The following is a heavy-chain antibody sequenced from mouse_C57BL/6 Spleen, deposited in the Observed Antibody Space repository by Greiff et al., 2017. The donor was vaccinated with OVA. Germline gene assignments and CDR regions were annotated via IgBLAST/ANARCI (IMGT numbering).Heavy chain of an antibody. V-gene: IGHV5-16*01. D-gene: IGHD1-1*01. CDR3: AREDYYGSSRYFDV. Sequence: EVKLMESEGGLVQPGSSMKLSCTASGFTFSDYYMAWVRQVPEKGLEWVANINYDGSSTYYLDSLKSRFIISRDNAKNILYLQVSSLKSEDTATYYCAREDYYGSSRYFDVWGTGTTVTVSS. CDR2: INYDGSST. J-gene: IGHJ1*03. CDR1: GFTFSDYY.